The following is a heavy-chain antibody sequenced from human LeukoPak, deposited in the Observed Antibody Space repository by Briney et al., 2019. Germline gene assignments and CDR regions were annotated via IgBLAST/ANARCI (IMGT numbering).Heavy chain of an antibody. CDR2: ISYDGSNI. CDR1: GFTFSSFG. CDR3: AKDRLTMVRGVIIDTSPDY. Sequence: GGSLRLSCAASGFTFSSFGMHWVRQAPGKGLEWVAVISYDGSNIYYADSVKGRFTISRDNSKNTLYLQMNSLRAEDTAVYYCAKDRLTMVRGVIIDTSPDYWGQGTLVTVSS. J-gene: IGHJ4*02. D-gene: IGHD3-10*01. V-gene: IGHV3-30*18.